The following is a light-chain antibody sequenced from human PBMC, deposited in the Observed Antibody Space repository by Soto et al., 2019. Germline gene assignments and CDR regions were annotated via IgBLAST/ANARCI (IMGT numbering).Light chain of an antibody. CDR3: QQSYSTPPWT. V-gene: IGKV1-39*01. CDR1: QSISSY. CDR2: AAS. Sequence: DIQMTQSPSSLSASVGDRVTITCRASQSISSYLHWYQQKPGKAPKLLIYAASSLQSEVPSRFSGSVSGTDFTLTISSLQPEDFATYYCQQSYSTPPWTFGQGTKVEIK. J-gene: IGKJ1*01.